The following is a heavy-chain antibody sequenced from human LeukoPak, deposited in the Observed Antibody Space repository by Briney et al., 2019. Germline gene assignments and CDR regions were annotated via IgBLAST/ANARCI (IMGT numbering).Heavy chain of an antibody. CDR3: ATLLLSSWYPRWFDP. CDR2: FDPEDGET. J-gene: IGHJ5*02. CDR1: GYTLTELF. Sequence: ASVKVSCKVSGYTLTELFMHWVRQAPGKGLEWMGGFDPEDGETTYAQKFQGRVTMTEDTSTDTAYMELSSLRSEDTAVYYCATLLLSSWYPRWFDPWGQGTLVTVSS. D-gene: IGHD6-13*01. V-gene: IGHV1-24*01.